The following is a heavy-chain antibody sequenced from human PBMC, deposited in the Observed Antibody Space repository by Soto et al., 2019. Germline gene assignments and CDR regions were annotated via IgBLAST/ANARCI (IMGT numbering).Heavy chain of an antibody. CDR3: AHPRGYGVFDAVDI. J-gene: IGHJ3*02. V-gene: IGHV3-23*01. CDR2: ISNNGYDT. Sequence: GGSLRLSCAASGFFFSTYAMNWVRQAPGKGLEWVSAISNNGYDTYYAESVRGRFTISRDNSINTLYLQMSRLRTEDTAVYYCAHPRGYGVFDAVDIWGQGTMVTVS. CDR1: GFFFSTYA. D-gene: IGHD4-17*01.